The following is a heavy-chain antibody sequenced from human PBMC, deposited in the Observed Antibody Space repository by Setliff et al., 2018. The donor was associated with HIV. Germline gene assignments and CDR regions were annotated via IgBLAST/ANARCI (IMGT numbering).Heavy chain of an antibody. J-gene: IGHJ6*03. V-gene: IGHV4-34*01. CDR1: GESFNDYY. CDR3: ARARFWSGYYTGDNYYYMDV. CDR2: INHYGSG. Sequence: PSETLSLTCAVYGESFNDYYWSWIRLPPGKGLEWIGEINHYGSGNYNPSLKSRVTISVDTSKNQFSLRLTSVTAADTAVYYCARARFWSGYYTGDNYYYMDVWGKGTTVTVS. D-gene: IGHD3-3*01.